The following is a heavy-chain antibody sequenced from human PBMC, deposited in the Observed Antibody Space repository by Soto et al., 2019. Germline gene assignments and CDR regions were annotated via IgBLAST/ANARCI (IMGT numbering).Heavy chain of an antibody. D-gene: IGHD3-22*01. CDR1: GGSFSGYY. CDR2: INHSGST. Sequence: SETLSLTCAVYGGSFSGYYWSWIRQPPGKGLEWIWEINHSGSTNFNPSLKSRVTISVDTFKNQFSLKLSFVTAADTAVYYCARGRREIVVVTSNWFDPWGQGTLVTVS. V-gene: IGHV4-34*01. J-gene: IGHJ5*02. CDR3: ARGRREIVVVTSNWFDP.